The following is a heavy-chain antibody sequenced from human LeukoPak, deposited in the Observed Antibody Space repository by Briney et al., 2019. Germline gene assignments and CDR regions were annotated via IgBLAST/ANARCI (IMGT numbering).Heavy chain of an antibody. Sequence: GGSLRLSCAASGFTFSSNSMNWVRQAPGKGLEWVSSISSSSSYIYYADSVKGRFTISRDNAKNSLYLQMNSLRAEDTAVYYCARDELPYSSSSMAIWGQGTLVTVSS. V-gene: IGHV3-21*01. CDR1: GFTFSSNS. D-gene: IGHD6-6*01. CDR3: ARDELPYSSSSMAI. CDR2: ISSSSSYI. J-gene: IGHJ4*02.